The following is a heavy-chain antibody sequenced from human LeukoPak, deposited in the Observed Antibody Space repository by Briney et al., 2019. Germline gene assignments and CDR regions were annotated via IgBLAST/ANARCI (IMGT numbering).Heavy chain of an antibody. CDR3: ARVSPEQDYGDYPGLGDYFDY. Sequence: PGGTLRLSCAASGFTFSSHGMNWVRQAPGKGLEWVSSISSSSSYIYYADSVKGRFTISRDNAKNSLYLQMNSLRAEDTAVYYCARVSPEQDYGDYPGLGDYFDYWGQGTLVTVSS. V-gene: IGHV3-21*01. D-gene: IGHD4-17*01. CDR2: ISSSSSYI. CDR1: GFTFSSHG. J-gene: IGHJ4*02.